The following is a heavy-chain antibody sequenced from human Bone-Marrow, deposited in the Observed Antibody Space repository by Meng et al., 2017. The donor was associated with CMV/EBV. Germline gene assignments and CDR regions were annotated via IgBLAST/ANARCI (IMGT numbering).Heavy chain of an antibody. CDR2: IYYSGST. CDR3: ARVGRRRATIFGVVIDPSYGMDV. D-gene: IGHD3-3*01. J-gene: IGHJ6*02. CDR1: GGSIISYY. V-gene: IGHV4-59*01. Sequence: SETLSLTCTVSGGSIISYYWSWLRQPPGKGLEWIGYIYYSGSTNYNPSLKSRVTISVDTSKNQFSLKLSSGTAADTAVYYCARVGRRRATIFGVVIDPSYGMDVWGQGTTVTVSS.